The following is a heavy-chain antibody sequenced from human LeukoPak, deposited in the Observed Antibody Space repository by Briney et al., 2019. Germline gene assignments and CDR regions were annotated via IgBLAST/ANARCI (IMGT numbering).Heavy chain of an antibody. CDR3: ARGGGTVFGVLND. CDR1: GYSFTGHY. V-gene: IGHV1-2*02. Sequence: ASVKVSCKASGYSFTGHYMHWVRQAPGQGLEWMGWINPNSGGTNYAQKFQGRVTMTRDTSSGTAYMELSRRRSDDTAVYYCARGGGTVFGVLNDWGQGTLVTVSS. J-gene: IGHJ4*02. D-gene: IGHD3-3*01. CDR2: INPNSGGT.